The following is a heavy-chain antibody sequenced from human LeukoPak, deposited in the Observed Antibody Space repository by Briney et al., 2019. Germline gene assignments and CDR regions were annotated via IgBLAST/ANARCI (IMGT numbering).Heavy chain of an antibody. Sequence: PGTSLRLSCAASGFTFGNYAIPWVRQVPGEGLEWVAIITHNGGTQYYADSVKGRFTISRDNSQSTVFLQMNSLRPEDTAVYYCARDAQSGAFSDFDYWGQGTLVTVSS. CDR2: ITHNGGTQ. CDR3: ARDAQSGAFSDFDY. J-gene: IGHJ4*02. CDR1: GFTFGNYA. D-gene: IGHD1-26*01. V-gene: IGHV3-30-3*01.